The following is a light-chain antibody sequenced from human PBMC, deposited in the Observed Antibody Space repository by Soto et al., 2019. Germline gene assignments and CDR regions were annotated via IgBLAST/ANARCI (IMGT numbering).Light chain of an antibody. CDR2: DAS. Sequence: GDRVTLTCQASQDISNYLSWCQQRPGKAPKLLIYDASNSETGVPSRFCGSGSGTDFTFTISSLQPEGIARDHYQWYDNLPTWTFGQGTKVEIK. CDR3: QWYDNLPTWT. J-gene: IGKJ1*01. CDR1: QDISNY. V-gene: IGKV1-33*01.